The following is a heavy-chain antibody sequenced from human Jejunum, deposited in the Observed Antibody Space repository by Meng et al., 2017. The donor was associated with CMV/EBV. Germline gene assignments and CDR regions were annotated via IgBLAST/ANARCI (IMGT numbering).Heavy chain of an antibody. V-gene: IGHV4-4*02. CDR2: IYHSGTI. D-gene: IGHD3-22*01. J-gene: IGHJ5*02. CDR1: GDSISSNNW. Sequence: QVQLQESGPGLVKPSGTLSLTCAVSGDSISSNNWWTWVRQTPGKGLEWIGEIYHSGTINYNPSLKSRVTISVDKSKNQFSLKLSSVTAADTAVYYCARKFSNGYYLNWFDPWGQGTLVTVSS. CDR3: ARKFSNGYYLNWFDP.